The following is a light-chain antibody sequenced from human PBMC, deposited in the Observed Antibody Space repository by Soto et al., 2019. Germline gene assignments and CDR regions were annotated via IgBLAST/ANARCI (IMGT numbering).Light chain of an antibody. CDR2: EVT. Sequence: QSALTQPASVSGSPGQSITISCTVTSGDIGSYNRVYWYQQHPGKAPKLIIYEVTDRPSGVSNRVSGSKSGNTASLPISGLQAEDEDEYDGSSYTNINTRACVFGTGTKLTVL. V-gene: IGLV2-14*01. CDR3: SSYTNINTRACV. J-gene: IGLJ1*01. CDR1: SGDIGSYNR.